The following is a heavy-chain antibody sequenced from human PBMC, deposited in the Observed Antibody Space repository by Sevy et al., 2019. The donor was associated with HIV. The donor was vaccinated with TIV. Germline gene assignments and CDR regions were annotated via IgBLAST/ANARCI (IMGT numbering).Heavy chain of an antibody. V-gene: IGHV4-34*01. D-gene: IGHD2-2*01. J-gene: IGHJ5*02. CDR2: ISHTGST. CDR1: GGSFSGYY. Sequence: SETLSLTCAVYGGSFSGYYWNWIRQPPGKGLEWIGEISHTGSTNYNPSLKSRVTISVDTSKTQFSLKLGSVTAADTAIYYCARAPPIVVVPGAPSWFDPWGQGTLVTVSS. CDR3: ARAPPIVVVPGAPSWFDP.